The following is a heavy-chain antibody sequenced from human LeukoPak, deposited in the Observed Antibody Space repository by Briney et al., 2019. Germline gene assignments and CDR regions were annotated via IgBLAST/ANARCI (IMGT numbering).Heavy chain of an antibody. J-gene: IGHJ4*02. Sequence: GGSLRLSCAASGFAFSRKYMSWVRQAPGKGLEWVSVIYSGAATYYADSVKGRFTISRDNSKNTLYLQMNSLRVEDTAIYYCATHDTSGYYKFDYWGQGTLVTVSS. CDR3: ATHDTSGYYKFDY. CDR2: IYSGAAT. D-gene: IGHD3-22*01. V-gene: IGHV3-53*01. CDR1: GFAFSRKY.